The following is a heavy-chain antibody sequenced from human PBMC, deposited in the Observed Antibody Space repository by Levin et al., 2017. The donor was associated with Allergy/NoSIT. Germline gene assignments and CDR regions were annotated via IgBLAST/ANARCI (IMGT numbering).Heavy chain of an antibody. CDR1: GGSISSYY. CDR2: IYYSGST. D-gene: IGHD2-21*02. CDR3: ARLLVSPLLFPGDAFDI. Sequence: SQTLSLTCTVSGGSISSYYWSWIRQPPGKGLEWIGYIYYSGSTNYNPSLKSRVTISVDTSKNQFSLKLSSVTAADTAVYYCARLLVSPLLFPGDAFDIWGQGTMVTVSS. V-gene: IGHV4-59*08. J-gene: IGHJ3*02.